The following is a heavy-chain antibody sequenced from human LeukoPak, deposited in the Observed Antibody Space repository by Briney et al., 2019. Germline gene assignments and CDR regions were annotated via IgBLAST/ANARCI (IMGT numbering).Heavy chain of an antibody. Sequence: SQTLSLTCTVSGGSISSGSYYWSWIRQPAGKGLEWIGRIYTSGSTNYNPSLKSRVTISVATPKNQFPLKLSSVPAADTAVYYCAREPLLWFGERRRAFDPWGQGTLVTVSS. V-gene: IGHV4-61*02. CDR1: GGSISSGSYY. J-gene: IGHJ5*02. CDR3: AREPLLWFGERRRAFDP. CDR2: IYTSGST. D-gene: IGHD3-10*01.